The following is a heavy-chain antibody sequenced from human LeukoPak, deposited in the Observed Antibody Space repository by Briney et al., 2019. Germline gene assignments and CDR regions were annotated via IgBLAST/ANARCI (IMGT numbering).Heavy chain of an antibody. V-gene: IGHV3-74*03. CDR2: INSDGSST. CDR1: GFTFCSYW. D-gene: IGHD5-12*01. CDR3: AKEATWIHFFDP. Sequence: GGSLRLSCVASGFTFCSYWMHWVRQAPGKGLVWVSRINSDGSSTKCADSVKGRFTISRDNAKNTLYLQMNSLRAEDTAVYYCAKEATWIHFFDPWGQGTLVTVSS. J-gene: IGHJ5*02.